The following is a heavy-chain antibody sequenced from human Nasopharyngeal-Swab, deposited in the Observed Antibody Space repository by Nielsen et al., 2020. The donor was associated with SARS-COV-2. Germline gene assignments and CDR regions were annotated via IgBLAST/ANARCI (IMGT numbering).Heavy chain of an antibody. CDR1: GYTFHRYD. J-gene: IGHJ5*02. CDR3: ARGAFGLDHSWFDP. Sequence: ASVTVSCQCSGYTFHRYDLHWVRQAPGQGLAWMGWMYPKSCEVGYEQKFQGRVTMTRNTATATAYMELSSLRHDDTAVYYCARGAFGLDHSWFDPWGQGTLVTVSS. CDR2: MYPKSCEV. V-gene: IGHV1-8*01. D-gene: IGHD3/OR15-3a*01.